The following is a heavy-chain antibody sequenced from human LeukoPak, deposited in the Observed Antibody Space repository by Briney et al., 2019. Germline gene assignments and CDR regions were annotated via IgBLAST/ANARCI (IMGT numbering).Heavy chain of an antibody. D-gene: IGHD6-19*01. Sequence: SETLSPTCTVSGGSISSYYWSWIGQPAGKGLEWIGRIYTSGSTNYNPSLKSRVTMSVDTSKNQFSLKLSSVTAADTAVYYCARDGGWYPYYFDYWGQGTLVTVSS. CDR3: ARDGGWYPYYFDY. J-gene: IGHJ4*02. CDR1: GGSISSYY. V-gene: IGHV4-4*07. CDR2: IYTSGST.